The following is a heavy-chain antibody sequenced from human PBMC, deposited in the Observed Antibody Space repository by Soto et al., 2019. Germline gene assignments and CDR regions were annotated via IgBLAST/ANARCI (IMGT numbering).Heavy chain of an antibody. V-gene: IGHV5-51*01. J-gene: IGHJ6*02. CDR2: IYPGDSDT. CDR3: ARHLNYYGSGSSYYYGMVV. CDR1: GYSFTSYW. D-gene: IGHD3-10*01. Sequence: GESLKISCKGSGYSFTSYWIGWVRQMPGKGLEWMGIIYPGDSDTRYSPSFQGQVTISADKSISTAYLQWSSLKASDTAMYYCARHLNYYGSGSSYYYGMVVWGQGTTVTVSS.